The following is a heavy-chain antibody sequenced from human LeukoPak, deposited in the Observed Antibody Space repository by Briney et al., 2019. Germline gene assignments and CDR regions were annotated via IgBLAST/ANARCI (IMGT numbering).Heavy chain of an antibody. Sequence: GGSLRLSCAASGFTFSSYSMNWVRQAPGKGLEWVSYISGSSTTIYHADSVKGRFTISRDNAKNSLYLQMNSLRDEDTAVYYCSRSSGLRLSTLGNAFDIWGQGTMVTVSS. J-gene: IGHJ3*02. V-gene: IGHV3-48*02. CDR2: ISGSSTTI. D-gene: IGHD5-12*01. CDR1: GFTFSSYS. CDR3: SRSSGLRLSTLGNAFDI.